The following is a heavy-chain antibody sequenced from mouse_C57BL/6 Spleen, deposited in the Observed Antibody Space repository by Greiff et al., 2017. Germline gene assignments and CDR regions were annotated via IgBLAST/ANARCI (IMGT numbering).Heavy chain of an antibody. Sequence: VQLQQSGPELVKPGASVKISCKASGYSFTGYYMNWVKQSPEKSLEWIGEINPSTGGTTYNQKFKAKATLTVDKSSSTAYMQLKSLTSEDSAVYYCARRGLGLAYWGQGTLVTVSA. V-gene: IGHV1-42*01. J-gene: IGHJ3*01. CDR2: INPSTGGT. CDR3: ARRGLGLAY. D-gene: IGHD4-1*01. CDR1: GYSFTGYY.